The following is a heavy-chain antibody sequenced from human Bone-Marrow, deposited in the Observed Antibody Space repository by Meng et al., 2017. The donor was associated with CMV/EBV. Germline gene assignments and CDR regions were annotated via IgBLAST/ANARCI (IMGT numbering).Heavy chain of an antibody. J-gene: IGHJ4*02. Sequence: GGSLRLSCVASGFKFSDYWMTWVRQAPGKGLEWVANINPGGTDRNYVDSVKGRFTISRDTTDDSVYLEMNSLRVEDTAVYYCAREPNSFDFWGRGTLVTVSS. CDR2: INPGGTDR. CDR1: GFKFSDYW. V-gene: IGHV3-7*01. CDR3: AREPNSFDF.